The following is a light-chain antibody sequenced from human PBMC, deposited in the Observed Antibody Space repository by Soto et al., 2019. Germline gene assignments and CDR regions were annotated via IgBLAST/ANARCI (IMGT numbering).Light chain of an antibody. J-gene: IGKJ2*01. CDR2: DAS. V-gene: IGKV3-20*01. CDR1: QTFGSTY. CDR3: QQFGTSPLHT. Sequence: ESVLTRSQGTLSLSPGERVTLSCRASQTFGSTYLAWYQQKPGQSPRLLIYDASSRATGIPDRFSGSGSGTDFTLTISRLEPEDFAVYYCQQFGTSPLHTFGQGTKLEIK.